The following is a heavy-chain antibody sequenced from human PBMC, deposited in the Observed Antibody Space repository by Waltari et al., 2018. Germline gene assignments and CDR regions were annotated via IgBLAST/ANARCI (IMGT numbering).Heavy chain of an antibody. Sequence: QVQLQESGPGLVKPSETLSLNCTVSGGSISSNYWSWIRQPPGKGLEWIGYIYYSGSTNYNPSLKSRVTLSINTSKNQFSLKLTSVTAEDTAVYYCARDPADGGSSGSYYFPFDYWGQGTLVTVSS. CDR1: GGSISSNY. CDR3: ARDPADGGSSGSYYFPFDY. J-gene: IGHJ4*02. CDR2: IYYSGST. V-gene: IGHV4-59*01. D-gene: IGHD1-26*01.